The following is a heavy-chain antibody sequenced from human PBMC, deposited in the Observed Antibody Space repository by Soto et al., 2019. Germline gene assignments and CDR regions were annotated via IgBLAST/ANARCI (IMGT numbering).Heavy chain of an antibody. V-gene: IGHV1-69*06. Sequence: QVQLVQSGAEVKKPGSSVKVSCLASRGTFNRYAINWVRQAPGHGLEWLGALVPQFGTPNYAQKFQDRVTMVGDNPTNTTSRELPGLTSADTPFYYCARQNRDTPLVPFAVGGQGPLVTVSS. CDR3: ARQNRDTPLVPFAV. J-gene: IGHJ4*02. CDR2: LVPQFGTP. CDR1: RGTFNRYA. D-gene: IGHD5-18*01.